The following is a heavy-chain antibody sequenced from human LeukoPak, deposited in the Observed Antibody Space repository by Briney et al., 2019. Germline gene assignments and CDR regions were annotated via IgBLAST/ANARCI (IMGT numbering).Heavy chain of an antibody. CDR3: ARAAGEMATIRY. CDR2: ISSSGHSI. Sequence: SGGSLRLSCAASGFTFSDYYMSWIRQAPGKGLEWISYISSSGHSIYYADSVKGRFTISRDNAKNSLYLQMNSLGAEDTAVYYCARAAGEMATIRYWGQGTLVTVSS. CDR1: GFTFSDYY. J-gene: IGHJ4*02. V-gene: IGHV3-11*04. D-gene: IGHD5-24*01.